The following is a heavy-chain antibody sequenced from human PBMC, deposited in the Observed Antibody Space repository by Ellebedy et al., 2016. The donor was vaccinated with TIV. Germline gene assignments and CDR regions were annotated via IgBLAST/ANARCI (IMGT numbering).Heavy chain of an antibody. CDR1: GASVPSKSPA. CDR2: THYRSKWHN. CDR3: ARDKEAAKGGMDV. V-gene: IGHV6-1*01. D-gene: IGHD6-13*01. J-gene: IGHJ6*02. Sequence: SQTLSLTCAIPGASVPSKSPAWNWLRQSPSRGLACPGRTHYRSKWHNDYAVSVTSRITSNPDTDKNQFSLQLNSVTPEDTAVYYCARDKEAAKGGMDVWGQGTTVTVSS.